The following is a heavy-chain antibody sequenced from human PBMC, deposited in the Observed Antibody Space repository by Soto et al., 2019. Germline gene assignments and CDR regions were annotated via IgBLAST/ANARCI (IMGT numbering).Heavy chain of an antibody. V-gene: IGHV3-23*01. CDR3: AKDQGSSWYEIDY. Sequence: EVPLLESGGGLVQPGGSLRLSCAASGFTFSNYVVTWVRQAPGKGLEWVSTISGSGGSTYYADSVKGRFPISRDNSKNTLYLQMNSLRAEDTAVYYCAKDQGSSWYEIDYWGQGTLVTVSS. J-gene: IGHJ4*02. CDR2: ISGSGGST. D-gene: IGHD6-13*01. CDR1: GFTFSNYV.